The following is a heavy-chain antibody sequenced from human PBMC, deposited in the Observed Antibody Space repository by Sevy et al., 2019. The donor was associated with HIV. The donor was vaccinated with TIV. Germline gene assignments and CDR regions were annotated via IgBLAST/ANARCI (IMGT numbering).Heavy chain of an antibody. Sequence: SETLSLTCTVSGGSISGYYWSWIRQSPGKGLEWIGYIYNVGDTRYNPSLKSRVTISMATSKNQFSLHLNSVTAADTAVHYCARRVPALAGNWFDLWGQGTPVTVSS. CDR3: ARRVPALAGNWFDL. J-gene: IGHJ5*02. CDR1: GGSISGYY. V-gene: IGHV4-59*01. CDR2: IYNVGDT.